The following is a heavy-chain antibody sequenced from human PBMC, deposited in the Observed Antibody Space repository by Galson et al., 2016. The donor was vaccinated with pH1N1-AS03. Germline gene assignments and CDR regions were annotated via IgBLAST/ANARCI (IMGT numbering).Heavy chain of an antibody. CDR1: GNTLNDVS. Sequence: SVKVSCKVSGNTLNDVSMHWVRQAPGKGLEWMGGFDPEDGEAIYAQKFQGRVTLTVDTSTDTAYMEVSRLKSEDTAVYYCATGLSVAGTPYEYYGVDVWGQGTTVIVSS. J-gene: IGHJ6*02. D-gene: IGHD6-19*01. V-gene: IGHV1-24*01. CDR2: FDPEDGEA. CDR3: ATGLSVAGTPYEYYGVDV.